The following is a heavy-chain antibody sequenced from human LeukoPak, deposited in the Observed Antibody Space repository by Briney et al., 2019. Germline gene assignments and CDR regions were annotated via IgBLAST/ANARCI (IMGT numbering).Heavy chain of an antibody. CDR3: ARGSSISSTRGNWFDP. CDR2: ISSSGSTI. CDR1: GFTFSSYE. D-gene: IGHD2-2*01. V-gene: IGHV3-48*03. Sequence: GGSLRLSCAASGFTFSSYEMNWVRQAPGKGLEWVSYISSSGSTIYYADSVKGRFTISRDNAKNSLYLQMNSLRAEDTAVYYCARGSSISSTRGNWFDPWGQGTLVTVSS. J-gene: IGHJ5*02.